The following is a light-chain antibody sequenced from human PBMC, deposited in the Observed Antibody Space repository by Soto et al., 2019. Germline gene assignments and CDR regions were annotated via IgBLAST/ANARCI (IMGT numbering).Light chain of an antibody. CDR3: QQRSSWPRT. J-gene: IGKJ1*01. V-gene: IGKV3-11*01. CDR2: HTS. Sequence: EVVLTQSPVTLSLSPGDRATLSCRASQSVRSSLAWYQQKPGQTPRLLIYHTSNRATGIPARFSGSGSGTDYTLTITSVEPEDFALYYCQQRSSWPRTFGQGTKVDIK. CDR1: QSVRSS.